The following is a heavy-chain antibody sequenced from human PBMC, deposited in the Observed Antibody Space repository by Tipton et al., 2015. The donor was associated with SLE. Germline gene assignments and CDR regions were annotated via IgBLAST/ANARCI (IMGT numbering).Heavy chain of an antibody. Sequence: SGFTFSSYGMHWVRQAPGKGLEWVAFIRYDGSNKYYADSVKGRFTISRDNSKNTLYLQMNSLRAEDTAVYYCAKGNWGLERGYFDYWGQGTLVTVSS. CDR3: AKGNWGLERGYFDY. J-gene: IGHJ4*02. CDR2: IRYDGSNK. D-gene: IGHD7-27*01. CDR1: GFTFSSYG. V-gene: IGHV3-30*02.